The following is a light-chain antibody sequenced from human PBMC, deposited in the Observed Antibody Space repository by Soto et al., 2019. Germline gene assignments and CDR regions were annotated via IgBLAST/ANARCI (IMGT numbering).Light chain of an antibody. Sequence: EIVLTQSPATLSLSPGERATLSCRASQTVSSSLAWYQQKPGQAPRLLIYEASNRATGIPARFSGSGSGADFTLTISRLEPEDFAVYYCQHRANWPSTFGPGTKVDIK. CDR2: EAS. V-gene: IGKV3-11*01. J-gene: IGKJ3*01. CDR1: QTVSSS. CDR3: QHRANWPST.